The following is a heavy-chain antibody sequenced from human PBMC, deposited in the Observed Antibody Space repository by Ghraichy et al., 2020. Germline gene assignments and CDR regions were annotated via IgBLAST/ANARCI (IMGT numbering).Heavy chain of an antibody. D-gene: IGHD2-8*02. J-gene: IGHJ3*02. Sequence: SETLSLTCTVSGGCISGVPHFWGWIRQPPGKGLEWIGSINSGGIPYYTPSLKSRVTMSVHTSENRFSLTLSSVTAADTAVYYCARTCHSGGVDHYYHFLGTFVISAQVTMVTVSS. CDR2: INSGGIP. V-gene: IGHV4-39*07. CDR1: GGCISGVPHF. CDR3: ARTCHSGGVDHYYHFLGTFVI.